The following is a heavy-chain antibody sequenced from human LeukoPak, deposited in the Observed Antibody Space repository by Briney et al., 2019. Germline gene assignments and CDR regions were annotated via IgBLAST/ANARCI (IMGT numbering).Heavy chain of an antibody. D-gene: IGHD1-7*01. V-gene: IGHV3-11*01. CDR3: ARNWNYGSGPFDI. Sequence: DPGGSLRLSCAASGFTFSDYYMSWIRQAPGKGLEWVSYISSSGSTIYYADSVKGRFTISRDNAKNSLYLQMNSLRAEDTAVYYCARNWNYGSGPFDIWGPGIMVIVSP. CDR1: GFTFSDYY. J-gene: IGHJ3*02. CDR2: ISSSGSTI.